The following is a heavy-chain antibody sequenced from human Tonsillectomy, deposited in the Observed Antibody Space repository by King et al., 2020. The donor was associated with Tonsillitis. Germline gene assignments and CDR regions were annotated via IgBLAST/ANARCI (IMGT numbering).Heavy chain of an antibody. CDR2: IYSGGSST. J-gene: IGHJ6*02. CDR1: GFTFSSHA. CDR3: ARGGGSSWLAGYYYGLDV. V-gene: IGHV3-23*03. Sequence: VQLVESGGGLVQPGGSLRLSCAASGFTFSSHAMSWVRQAPGKGLEGVSVIYSGGSSTYYADSVKGRVTISRDHSKNTLYLQMNSLRAEDTAVYYCARGGGSSWLAGYYYGLDVWGQGTTVTVSS. D-gene: IGHD6-13*01.